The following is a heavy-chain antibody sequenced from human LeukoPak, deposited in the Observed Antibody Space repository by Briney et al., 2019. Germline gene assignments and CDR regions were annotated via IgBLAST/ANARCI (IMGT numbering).Heavy chain of an antibody. V-gene: IGHV3-30*02. Sequence: QPGGSLRLSCAASGFTFSSYGMHWVRQAPGKGLEWVAVIWYDGSNKYYADSVKGRFTISRDNSKNTLYLQMNSLRAEDTAVYYCAKASPWELLPPFDYWGQGTLVTVSS. CDR3: AKASPWELLPPFDY. CDR2: IWYDGSNK. J-gene: IGHJ4*02. D-gene: IGHD1-26*01. CDR1: GFTFSSYG.